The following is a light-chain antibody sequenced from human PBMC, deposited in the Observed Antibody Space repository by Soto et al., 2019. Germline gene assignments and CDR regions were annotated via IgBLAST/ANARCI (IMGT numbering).Light chain of an antibody. V-gene: IGLV2-23*01. CDR2: EGS. J-gene: IGLJ2*01. Sequence: QSALTQPASVSGSPGQSITISCTGTSSDVGSYNLVSWYQQHPGKAPKLMIYEGSKRPSGVSNRFSGSKSGNTASLTISGLQAEDEADYYCCSYAGSSTPLVFGGGTQLTV. CDR3: CSYAGSSTPLV. CDR1: SSDVGSYNL.